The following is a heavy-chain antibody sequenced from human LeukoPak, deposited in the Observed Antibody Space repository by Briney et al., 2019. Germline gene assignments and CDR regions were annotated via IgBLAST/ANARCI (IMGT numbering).Heavy chain of an antibody. V-gene: IGHV1-8*01. D-gene: IGHD3-10*01. CDR3: ARGSITMVRGFISP. CDR1: GYTFTSYY. CDR2: MNPNSGNT. J-gene: IGHJ4*02. Sequence: ASVKVSYKASGYTFTSYYINWVRQATGQRLEGMGWMNPNSGNTDHAQKLQGRDTMTSNTTISTAYMQLSSLSSDDTAVYYCARGSITMVRGFISPWGQGTLVTVSS.